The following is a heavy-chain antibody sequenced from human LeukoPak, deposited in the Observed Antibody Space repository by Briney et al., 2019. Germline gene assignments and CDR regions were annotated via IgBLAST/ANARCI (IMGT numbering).Heavy chain of an antibody. J-gene: IGHJ4*02. CDR3: SSGGWLDI. Sequence: GGSLRLSCAASGFTFNNYWMTWVRQAPGKGLEWVANIKQDGSEEFYVDSVKGRFAISRDNAKNSLFLQMNSLRAEDTGVYYCSSGGWLDIWGQGTLVTVS. CDR2: IKQDGSEE. D-gene: IGHD2-15*01. V-gene: IGHV3-7*01. CDR1: GFTFNNYW.